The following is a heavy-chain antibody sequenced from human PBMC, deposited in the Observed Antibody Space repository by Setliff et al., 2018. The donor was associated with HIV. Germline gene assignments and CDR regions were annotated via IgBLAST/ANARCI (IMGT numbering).Heavy chain of an antibody. CDR3: ARAYNVYDYRFDSSGYDY. Sequence: PGGSLRLSCATSGFSFSNYWMDWVRQAPGKGLEWVATIKKDGGEKYYVDSVKGRFIASTDNAKNSLFLQMNSLKAEDTAVYYCARAYNVYDYRFDSSGYDYWGQGTLVTVSS. V-gene: IGHV3-7*03. CDR1: GFSFSNYW. CDR2: IKKDGGEK. D-gene: IGHD3-22*01. J-gene: IGHJ4*02.